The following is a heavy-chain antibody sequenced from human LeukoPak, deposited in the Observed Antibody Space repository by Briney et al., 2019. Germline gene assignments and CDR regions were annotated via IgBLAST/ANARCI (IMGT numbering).Heavy chain of an antibody. J-gene: IGHJ5*02. CDR3: ARSRAFNSGAFDP. D-gene: IGHD1-26*01. CDR1: GVSISNYY. Sequence: SETLSLTCTVSGVSISNYYWSWIRQPPGKGLEWIGYIYSSGSTNYNPSLKSRVTISVDTSKNQFSLRLNSVTAADTAVYYCARSRAFNSGAFDPWGQGSLVTVSS. CDR2: IYSSGST. V-gene: IGHV4-59*01.